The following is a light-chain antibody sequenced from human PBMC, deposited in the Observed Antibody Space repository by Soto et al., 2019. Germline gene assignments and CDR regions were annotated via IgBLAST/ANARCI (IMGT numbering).Light chain of an antibody. Sequence: QLVLTQPPSVSGAPGQRVTISCTGSSSNIGAGYDVHWYQQFPGTAPKLLIYGNNNRPSGVPGRFSGSKSGTSASLAITGLQAEDEADYYCQSYDSRLSGSVFGGGTKLTVL. J-gene: IGLJ2*01. CDR1: SSNIGAGYD. CDR2: GNN. CDR3: QSYDSRLSGSV. V-gene: IGLV1-40*01.